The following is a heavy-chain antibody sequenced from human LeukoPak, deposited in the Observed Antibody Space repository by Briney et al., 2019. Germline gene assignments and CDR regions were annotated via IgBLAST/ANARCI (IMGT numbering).Heavy chain of an antibody. CDR1: GFTVSSNY. J-gene: IGHJ3*02. Sequence: GGSLRLSCAASGFTVSSNYMSWVRQAPGKGLEWVSHISGSGGSTYYADSVKGRFTISRDNSKNTLYLQMNSLRAEDTAVYYCAKDRKPISGYSYGPAAGGYDDAFDIWGQGTMVTVSS. V-gene: IGHV3-23*01. CDR3: AKDRKPISGYSYGPAAGGYDDAFDI. CDR2: ISGSGGST. D-gene: IGHD5-18*01.